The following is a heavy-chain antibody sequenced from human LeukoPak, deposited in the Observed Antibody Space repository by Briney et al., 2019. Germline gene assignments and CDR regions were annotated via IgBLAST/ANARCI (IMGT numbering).Heavy chain of an antibody. CDR1: GFTFSTYY. CDR3: ASGSSTWSTMGLYFDH. J-gene: IGHJ4*02. D-gene: IGHD6-13*01. V-gene: IGHV3-7*01. CDR2: IKPDGSEK. Sequence: GSLKLSCEGSGFTFSTYYMSWVRQAPGKGLEWVANIKPDGSEKFYVDSVKGGFTVSRDDAKNSVFLQMNSLRADESAVYYCASGSSTWSTMGLYFDHWGQGALVTVSS.